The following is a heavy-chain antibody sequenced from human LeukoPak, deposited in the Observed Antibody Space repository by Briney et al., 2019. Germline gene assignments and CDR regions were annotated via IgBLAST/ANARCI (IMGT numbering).Heavy chain of an antibody. CDR1: GGSISSYY. D-gene: IGHD3-3*01. CDR2: IYYSGST. J-gene: IGHJ6*02. V-gene: IGHV4-59*01. Sequence: SETLSLTCTVSGGSISSYYWSWIRQPPGKGLEWIGYIYYSGSTNYNPSLKSRVTISVDTSKNQFSLKLSSVTAADTAVYYCARAKRGSGFLGLYYYYGMDVWGQGTTVTVSS. CDR3: ARAKRGSGFLGLYYYYGMDV.